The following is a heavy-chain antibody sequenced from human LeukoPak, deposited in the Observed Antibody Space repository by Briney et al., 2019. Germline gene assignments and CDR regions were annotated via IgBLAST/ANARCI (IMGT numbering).Heavy chain of an antibody. J-gene: IGHJ3*02. D-gene: IGHD6-19*01. V-gene: IGHV1-18*01. CDR1: GYTFTSYG. CDR3: ARDWRIAVAGDAFDI. CDR2: ISAYNGNT. Sequence: ASVKASCKASGYTFTSYGISWVRQAPGQGLEWMGWISAYNGNTNYAQKLQGRVTMTTDTSTSTAYMELRSLRSDDTAVYYCARDWRIAVAGDAFDIWGQGTMVTVSS.